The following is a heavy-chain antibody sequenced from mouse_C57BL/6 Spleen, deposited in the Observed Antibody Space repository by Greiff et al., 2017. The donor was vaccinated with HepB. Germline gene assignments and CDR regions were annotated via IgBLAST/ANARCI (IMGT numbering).Heavy chain of an antibody. V-gene: IGHV5-17*01. Sequence: EVQRVESGGGLVKPGGSLKLSCAASGFTFSDYGMHWVRQAPEKGLEWVAYISSGSSTIYYADTVKGRFTISRDNAKNTLFLQMTSLRSEDTAMYYCARNAVLYAMDYWGQGTSVAVSS. J-gene: IGHJ4*01. CDR3: ARNAVLYAMDY. CDR1: GFTFSDYG. CDR2: ISSGSSTI. D-gene: IGHD3-3*01.